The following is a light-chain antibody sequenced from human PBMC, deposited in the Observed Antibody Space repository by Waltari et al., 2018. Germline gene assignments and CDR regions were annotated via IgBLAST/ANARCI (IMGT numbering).Light chain of an antibody. CDR2: DVS. CDR1: SSDVGAYNY. V-gene: IGLV2-14*03. J-gene: IGLJ2*01. CDR3: SSYISSSTLEL. Sequence: QSALTQPASVSGSPGPSITTSCTGTSSDVGAYNYVSWYQQHPGKAPKLMIFDVSNRPSGVSNRFSGSKSGNTASLTISGLQAEDEADYYCSSYISSSTLELFGGGTSLTVL.